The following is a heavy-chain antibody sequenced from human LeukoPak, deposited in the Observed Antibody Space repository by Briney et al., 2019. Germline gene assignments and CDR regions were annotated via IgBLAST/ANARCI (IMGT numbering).Heavy chain of an antibody. CDR1: GYTFTGYW. D-gene: IGHD6-19*01. V-gene: IGHV1-46*01. CDR3: ARERWSSGFSRDYYMDV. CDR2: ISPSGGST. J-gene: IGHJ6*03. Sequence: ASVKVSCKAFGYTFTGYWMHWVRQAPGQGPEWMGVISPSGGSTIYAQKFKGRVTLTRDMSTSTDYLELSSLRSEDTAVYYCARERWSSGFSRDYYMDVWGKGTTVTISS.